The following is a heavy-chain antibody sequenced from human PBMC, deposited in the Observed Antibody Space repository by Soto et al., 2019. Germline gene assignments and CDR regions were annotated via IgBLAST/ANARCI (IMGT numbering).Heavy chain of an antibody. J-gene: IGHJ3*02. V-gene: IGHV3-66*01. D-gene: IGHD5-12*01. Sequence: EVQLVESGGGLVQPGGSLRLSCAASGFTVSSNYMSWVRQAPGKGLEWVSVIYSGGSTYYADSVKGRFTISRDNSKNTLYLQMNSLRAEDTAVYYCARALSDYDDAFDIWGQGTMDTVSS. CDR2: IYSGGST. CDR1: GFTVSSNY. CDR3: ARALSDYDDAFDI.